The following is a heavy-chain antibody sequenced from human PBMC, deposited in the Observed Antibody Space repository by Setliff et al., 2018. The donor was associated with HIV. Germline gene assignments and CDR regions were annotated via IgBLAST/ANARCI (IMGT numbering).Heavy chain of an antibody. J-gene: IGHJ6*03. CDR3: SRARTDYYDRRRRSHYYIDV. Sequence: ASVKVSCKPSGYTFSNYDINWVRQAAGQGLEWMGWMNPDSRNTGYAQRFEGRVTLTWDTSISTAYLELNHLKSDDTAVYYCSRARTDYYDRRRRSHYYIDVWARGATVTVSS. CDR2: MNPDSRNT. V-gene: IGHV1-8*02. D-gene: IGHD3-22*01. CDR1: GYTFSNYD.